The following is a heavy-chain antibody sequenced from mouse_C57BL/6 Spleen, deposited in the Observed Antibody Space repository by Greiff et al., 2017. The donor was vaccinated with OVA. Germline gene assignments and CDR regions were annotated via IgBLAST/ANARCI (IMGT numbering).Heavy chain of an antibody. CDR1: GYSFPRYY. Sequence: QVQLQQSGPELVQPGASVKISCKASGYSFPRYYIHWVTQRHGQGLEWIGWISPGSGNTKYNEKFKGKATLTADTSTSTAYMQLSSLTSEDSAIYYCARSSWKGGYAMDYWGQGTSVTVSS. CDR3: ARSSWKGGYAMDY. D-gene: IGHD1-3*01. J-gene: IGHJ4*01. CDR2: ISPGSGNT. V-gene: IGHV1-66*01.